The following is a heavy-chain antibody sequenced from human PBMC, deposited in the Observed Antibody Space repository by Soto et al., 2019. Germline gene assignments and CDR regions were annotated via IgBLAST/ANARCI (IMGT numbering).Heavy chain of an antibody. V-gene: IGHV4-39*01. D-gene: IGHD3-10*01. Sequence: SETLSLTCTVSGDSISTSTYYWGWVRQPPGKGLEWIASMSYSGTINYNPSLQSRVTISVDTSIGQFSLKLSSVTAADTAVYYCARSQKWFGELFGGFDPWGQGTLVTVS. J-gene: IGHJ5*02. CDR3: ARSQKWFGELFGGFDP. CDR1: GDSISTSTYY. CDR2: MSYSGTI.